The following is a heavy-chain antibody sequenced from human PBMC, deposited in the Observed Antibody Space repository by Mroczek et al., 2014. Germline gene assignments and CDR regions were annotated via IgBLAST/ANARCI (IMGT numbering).Heavy chain of an antibody. J-gene: IGHJ4*02. Sequence: QVQLQESGPGLVKPSQTLSLTCTVSGGSISSGSYYWSWIRQPAGKGLEWIGRIYTSGSTNYNPSLKSRVTISVDTSKNQFSLKLSSVTAADTAVYYCARARVGATLVCDYWGQGTLVTVSS. D-gene: IGHD1-26*01. CDR1: GGSISSGSYY. V-gene: IGHV4-61*02. CDR2: IYTSGST. CDR3: ARARVGATLVCDY.